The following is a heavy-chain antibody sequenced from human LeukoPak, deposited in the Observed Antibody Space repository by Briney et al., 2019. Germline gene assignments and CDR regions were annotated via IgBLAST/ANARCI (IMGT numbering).Heavy chain of an antibody. CDR2: INHSGST. D-gene: IGHD4-17*01. CDR1: GGSFSGYY. V-gene: IGHV4-34*01. Sequence: SETLSLTXAVYGGSFSGYYWSWIRQPPGKGLEWIGEINHSGSTNYNPSLKSRVTISVDTSKNQFSLKLSSVTAADTAVYYCARGRTVFDYWGQGTLVTVSS. CDR3: ARGRTVFDY. J-gene: IGHJ4*02.